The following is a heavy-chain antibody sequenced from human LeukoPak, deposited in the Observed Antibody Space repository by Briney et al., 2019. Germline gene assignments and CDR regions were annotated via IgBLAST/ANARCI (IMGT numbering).Heavy chain of an antibody. CDR1: GYTFTSYG. CDR3: ARDSPYDSSGWYYFDY. CDR2: ISAYNGNT. J-gene: IGHJ4*02. D-gene: IGHD3-22*01. Sequence: ASVKVSRKSSGYTFTSYGISWVRQAPGQGLEWMEWISAYNGNTNYAQKLQGRVTMTTDTSTSTAYIELRSLRSDDTAVYYCARDSPYDSSGWYYFDYWGQGTLVTVSS. V-gene: IGHV1-18*01.